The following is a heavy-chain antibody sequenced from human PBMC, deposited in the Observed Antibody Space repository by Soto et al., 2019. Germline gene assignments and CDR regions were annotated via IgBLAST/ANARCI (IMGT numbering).Heavy chain of an antibody. Sequence: QVQLVESGGGVVQPGRSLRLSCAVSGFTFSSYGMNWVRQAPGKGLEWVAAIYYDGSNKYYADSVRGRFTISRDNFKNRLYLHMNSLRAEDTAVYYCARDSKDDSSGYYAGFDYWGQGTLVTVSS. CDR3: ARDSKDDSSGYYAGFDY. V-gene: IGHV3-33*01. J-gene: IGHJ4*02. CDR1: GFTFSSYG. CDR2: IYYDGSNK. D-gene: IGHD3-22*01.